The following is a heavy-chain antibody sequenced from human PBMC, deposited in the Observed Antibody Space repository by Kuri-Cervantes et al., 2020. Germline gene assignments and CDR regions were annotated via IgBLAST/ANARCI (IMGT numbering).Heavy chain of an antibody. D-gene: IGHD1-26*01. Sequence: GSLRLSCAVYGGSFSGYYWSWIRQPPGKGLEWIGEINHSGSTNYNPSPKSRVTISVDTSKNQFSLKLSSVTAADTAVYYCARDGPAGRYDYWGQGTLVTVSS. CDR1: GGSFSGYY. J-gene: IGHJ4*02. V-gene: IGHV4-34*01. CDR3: ARDGPAGRYDY. CDR2: INHSGST.